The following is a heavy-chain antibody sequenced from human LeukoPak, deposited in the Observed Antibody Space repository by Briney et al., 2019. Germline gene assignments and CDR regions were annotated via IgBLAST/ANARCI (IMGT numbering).Heavy chain of an antibody. J-gene: IGHJ4*02. CDR3: ATGCVGSPSCYTTGYDY. CDR2: ISDSGRAT. Sequence: GGSLRPSCAASGLTFSIYAMNWVRQAPGKGLEWVSGISDSGRATYYSDSVKGRFTISRDNSKNTMYLQMSSLGADDTAVYYCATGCVGSPSCYTTGYDYWGQGTLVTVSS. D-gene: IGHD2-2*02. CDR1: GLTFSIYA. V-gene: IGHV3-23*01.